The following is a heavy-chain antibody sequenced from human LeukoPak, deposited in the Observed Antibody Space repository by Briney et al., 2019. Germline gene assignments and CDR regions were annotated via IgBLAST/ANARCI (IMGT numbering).Heavy chain of an antibody. CDR3: ATDSSYDILTGYYHFAY. Sequence: GASVKVSCKVSGYTLTELSMHWVRQAPGKGLEWMGGFDPEDGETIYAQKLQGRVTMTEDTSTDTAYMELSSLRSEDTAVYYCATDSSYDILTGYYHFAYWGQGTLVTVSS. J-gene: IGHJ4*02. V-gene: IGHV1-24*01. CDR2: FDPEDGET. CDR1: GYTLTELS. D-gene: IGHD3-9*01.